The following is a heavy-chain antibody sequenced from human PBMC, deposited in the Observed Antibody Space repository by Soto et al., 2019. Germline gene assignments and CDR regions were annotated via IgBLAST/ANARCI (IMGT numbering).Heavy chain of an antibody. CDR3: ARAWGREVVTARPSGN. CDR1: GFTFSNYA. D-gene: IGHD2-15*01. CDR2: VSYNGTNK. J-gene: IGHJ4*02. Sequence: QAGGSLRLSCEASGFTFSNYAMHWVRQAPGKGLEWVAIVSYNGTNKYYADSVKGRFTISRDRSKNTLYLQMNSLRTEDTAVYHCARAWGREVVTARPSGNWGQGTPVTVSS. V-gene: IGHV3-30-3*01.